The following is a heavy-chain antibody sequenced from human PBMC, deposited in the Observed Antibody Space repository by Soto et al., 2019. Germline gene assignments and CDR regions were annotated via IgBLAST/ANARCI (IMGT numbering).Heavy chain of an antibody. Sequence: SETLSLTCNVSGGSISSDYWSWIRQPAGKGLEWIGRIYTSGSTNYNPSLKSRVTMSVDTSKNQFSLKLSSVTAADTAVYYCAREGSTSTDYYYYYGMDVWGQGTTVTVSS. J-gene: IGHJ6*02. CDR3: AREGSTSTDYYYYYGMDV. D-gene: IGHD2-2*01. CDR2: IYTSGST. CDR1: GGSISSDY. V-gene: IGHV4-4*07.